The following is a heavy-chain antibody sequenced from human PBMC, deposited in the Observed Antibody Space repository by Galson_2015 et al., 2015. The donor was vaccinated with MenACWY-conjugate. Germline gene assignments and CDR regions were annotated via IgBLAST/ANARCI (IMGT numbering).Heavy chain of an antibody. CDR2: ISSSSSYI. J-gene: IGHJ6*02. CDR1: GFTFSSYS. Sequence: SLRLSCAASGFTFSSYSMNWVRQAPGKGLEWVSSISSSSSYIYYADSVKGRFTISRDNAKNSLYLQMNSLRAEDTAVYYCARDSAPSIVVVPAATIYYYYYGMDVWGQGTTVTVSS. V-gene: IGHV3-21*01. CDR3: ARDSAPSIVVVPAATIYYYYYGMDV. D-gene: IGHD2-2*01.